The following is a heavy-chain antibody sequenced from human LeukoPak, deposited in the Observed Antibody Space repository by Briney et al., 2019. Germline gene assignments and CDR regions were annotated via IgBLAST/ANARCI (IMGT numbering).Heavy chain of an antibody. CDR2: IYYSGST. CDR1: GGSISSSSYY. D-gene: IGHD3-10*01. J-gene: IGHJ5*02. Sequence: SETLSLTCTVSGGSISSSSYYWGWIRQPPGKGLEWIGSIYYSGSTSYNPSLKSRVTISVDTSKNQFSLKLTSVTAADTAVYYCARMVLWFGESTFDPWGQGTLVTVSS. V-gene: IGHV4-39*01. CDR3: ARMVLWFGESTFDP.